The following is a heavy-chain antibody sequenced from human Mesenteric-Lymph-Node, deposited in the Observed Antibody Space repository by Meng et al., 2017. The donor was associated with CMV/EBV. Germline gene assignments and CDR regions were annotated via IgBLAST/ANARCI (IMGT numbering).Heavy chain of an antibody. CDR1: GFTVSNNY. CDR3: AREVLGQWGDYYGMDV. D-gene: IGHD3-3*02. Sequence: GESLKISCAASGFTVSNNYMTWVRQTPEKGLDRVSVIYSGGGTYYADSVKGRFTISRDNSKNTLYLQMNSLRAEDTAIYYCAREVLGQWGDYYGMDVWGQGTTVTVS. V-gene: IGHV3-53*01. CDR2: IYSGGGT. J-gene: IGHJ6*02.